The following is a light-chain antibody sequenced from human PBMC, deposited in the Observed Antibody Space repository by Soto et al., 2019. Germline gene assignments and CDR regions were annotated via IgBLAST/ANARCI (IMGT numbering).Light chain of an antibody. CDR1: QTISTW. J-gene: IGKJ1*01. Sequence: DIQMTQSPSTLSASVGDRVTITCRASQTISTWLAWYQQKPGKAPELLIYDASTLESGVPSRFSGSGSGTEFSLTISSLQPDDFATFYCQQYSSFSRTFGQGTKVAIK. CDR3: QQYSSFSRT. V-gene: IGKV1-5*01. CDR2: DAS.